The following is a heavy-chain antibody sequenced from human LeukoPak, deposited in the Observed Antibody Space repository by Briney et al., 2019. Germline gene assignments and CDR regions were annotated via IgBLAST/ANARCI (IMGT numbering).Heavy chain of an antibody. CDR2: ISYDGSNK. D-gene: IGHD6-13*01. CDR1: GFTFSSYA. V-gene: IGHV3-30-3*01. Sequence: GGSLRLSCAASGFTFSSYAMHWVRQAPGKGLEWVAVISYDGSNKYYADSVKGRFTISRDNSKNTLYLQMNSLRAEDTAAYYCARDAYSSSWFPDYWGQGTLVTVSS. J-gene: IGHJ4*02. CDR3: ARDAYSSSWFPDY.